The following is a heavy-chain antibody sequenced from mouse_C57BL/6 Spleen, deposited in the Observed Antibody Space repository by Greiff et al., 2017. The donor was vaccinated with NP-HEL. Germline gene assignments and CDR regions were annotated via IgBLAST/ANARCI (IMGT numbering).Heavy chain of an antibody. CDR3: AREDSNGVYYAMDY. V-gene: IGHV1-61*01. J-gene: IGHJ4*01. CDR2: IYPSDSET. CDR1: GYTFTSYW. D-gene: IGHD2-5*01. Sequence: VRPGSSVKLSCKASGYTFTSYWMDWVKQRPGQGLEWIGNIYPSDSETHYNQKFKDKATLTVDKSSSTAYMQLSSLTSEDSAVYYCAREDSNGVYYAMDYWGQGTSVTVSS.